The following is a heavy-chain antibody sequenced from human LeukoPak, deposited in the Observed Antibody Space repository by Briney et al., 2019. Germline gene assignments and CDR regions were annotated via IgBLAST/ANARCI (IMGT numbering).Heavy chain of an antibody. D-gene: IGHD3-22*01. J-gene: IGHJ6*02. CDR1: GGSISSYY. CDR3: ARDSRYYYDSSGPHYGMDV. V-gene: IGHV4-4*07. CDR2: IYTSGST. Sequence: PSETLSLTCTVSGGSISSYYWSWIRQPAGKGLEWIGRIYTSGSTNYNPSLKSRVTMSVDTSKNQFSLKLSSVTAADTAVYYCARDSRYYYDSSGPHYGMDVWGQGTTVTVSS.